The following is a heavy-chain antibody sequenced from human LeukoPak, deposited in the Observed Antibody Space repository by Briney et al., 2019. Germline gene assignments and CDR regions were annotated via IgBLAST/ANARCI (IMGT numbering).Heavy chain of an antibody. D-gene: IGHD6-19*01. CDR3: ARPLHSSGWTGFDY. CDR1: GYTFTSNW. V-gene: IGHV5-51*01. CDR2: IYPGDSDT. Sequence: GESLKISCKGSGYTFTSNWIGWVRQMPGKGLGWMGIIYPGDSDTRYSPSFQGQVTISADKSISTAYLQWSSLKASDTAMYYCARPLHSSGWTGFDYWGQGTLVTVSS. J-gene: IGHJ4*02.